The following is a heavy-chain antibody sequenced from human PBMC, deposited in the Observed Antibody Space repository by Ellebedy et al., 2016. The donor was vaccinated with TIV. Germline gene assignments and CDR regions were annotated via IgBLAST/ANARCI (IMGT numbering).Heavy chain of an antibody. Sequence: PGGSLRLSCAASGFTFSNYWMHWVRQAPGKGLVWVSCINTDGSSTTYADSVKGRFTISRDKAKNTLYLQMNSLRAEDTAGYYCTRDADILTNYYSVGWFDPWGQGALVTVSS. CDR1: GFTFSNYW. V-gene: IGHV3-74*01. CDR2: INTDGSST. J-gene: IGHJ5*02. D-gene: IGHD3-9*01. CDR3: TRDADILTNYYSVGWFDP.